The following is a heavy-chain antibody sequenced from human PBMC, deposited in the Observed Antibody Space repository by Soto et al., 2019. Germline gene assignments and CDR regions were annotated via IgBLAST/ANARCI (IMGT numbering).Heavy chain of an antibody. CDR2: IIPIFGTA. D-gene: IGHD1-26*01. V-gene: IGHV1-69*13. CDR3: ARDTRATSDCHH. Sequence: SVNVSCKASGGTFSSYAISWVRQAPGQGLEWMGGIIPIFGTANYAQKFQGRVTITADESTSTAYMELSSLRSEDTAVYYCARDTRATSDCHHWGQGTLVIVSS. CDR1: GGTFSSYA. J-gene: IGHJ1*01.